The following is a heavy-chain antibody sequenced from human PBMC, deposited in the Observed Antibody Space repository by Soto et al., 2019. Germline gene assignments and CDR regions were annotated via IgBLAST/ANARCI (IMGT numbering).Heavy chain of an antibody. CDR1: SGSINGYR. CDR3: ARDIGSFAYGEGY. Sequence: SDTLSLTCSVSSGSINGYRWRWIRQPAGKGLEWIGRVYSSGTTDYNPSLNSRATMSVETSKNQFSLKLSSLTAADTAVYYCARDIGSFAYGEGYWGQG. V-gene: IGHV4-4*07. CDR2: VYSSGTT. J-gene: IGHJ4*02. D-gene: IGHD3-10*01.